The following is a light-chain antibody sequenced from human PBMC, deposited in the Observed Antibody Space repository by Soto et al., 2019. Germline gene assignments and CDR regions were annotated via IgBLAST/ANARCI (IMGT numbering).Light chain of an antibody. V-gene: IGKV1-8*01. CDR2: AAS. J-gene: IGKJ3*01. CDR1: QGISSY. CDR3: HQYYSYPLT. Sequence: AIRMTQSPSSFSASTGDRVTITCRASQGISSYLACYQQKPGKAPKLLFYAASTLQSGVPSRFSGSGSGTDFTLTISCLQSEDFATYYCHQYYSYPLTFGPGTKVDIK.